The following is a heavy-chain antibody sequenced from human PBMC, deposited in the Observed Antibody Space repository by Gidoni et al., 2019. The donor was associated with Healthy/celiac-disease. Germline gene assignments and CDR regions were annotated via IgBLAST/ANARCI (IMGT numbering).Heavy chain of an antibody. V-gene: IGHV3-23*01. CDR2: ISGSGGST. D-gene: IGHD6-19*01. CDR3: AKDKYSSGWDRCGDY. CDR1: GLTFSSYA. J-gene: IGHJ4*02. Sequence: VQLLESGGGLVQPGGSLRLSCAASGLTFSSYAMSWVRPAPGEGVEWVSAISGSGGSTDYADSEKGRFTISGDNSKNTQYLQMNSLRAEDTAVYYGAKDKYSSGWDRCGDYWGQGTLVTVSS.